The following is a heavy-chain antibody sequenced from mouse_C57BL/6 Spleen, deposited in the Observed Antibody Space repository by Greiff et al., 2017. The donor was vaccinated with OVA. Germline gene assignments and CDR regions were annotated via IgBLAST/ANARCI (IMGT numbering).Heavy chain of an antibody. Sequence: EVHLVESGGDLVKPGGSLKLSCAASGFTFSSYGMSWVRQTPDKRLEWVATISSGGSYTYSPDSVKGRFTISRDNAKNTLYLQMSSLKSEDTAMYYCARLVYDGYYYFDYWGHGTTLTVSS. CDR2: ISSGGSYT. D-gene: IGHD2-3*01. CDR1: GFTFSSYG. V-gene: IGHV5-6*01. CDR3: ARLVYDGYYYFDY. J-gene: IGHJ2*01.